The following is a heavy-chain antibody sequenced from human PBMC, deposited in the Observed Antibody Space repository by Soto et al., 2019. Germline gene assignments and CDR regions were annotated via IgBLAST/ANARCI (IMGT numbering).Heavy chain of an antibody. CDR1: GFTFSSYG. CDR3: ARDREYYYGSGLRSYYYYMDV. D-gene: IGHD3-10*01. CDR2: IWYDGSNK. J-gene: IGHJ6*03. V-gene: IGHV3-33*01. Sequence: LSLTCAASGFTFSSYGMHWVRQAPGKGLEWVAVIWYDGSNKYYADSVKGRFTISRDNSKNTLYLQMNSLRAEDTAVYYCARDREYYYGSGLRSYYYYMDVWGKGTTVTVSS.